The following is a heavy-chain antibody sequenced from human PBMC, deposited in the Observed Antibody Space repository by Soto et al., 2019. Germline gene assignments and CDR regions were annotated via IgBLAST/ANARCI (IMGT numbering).Heavy chain of an antibody. CDR2: INHSGST. CDR3: ARGAPRTVTLDY. J-gene: IGHJ4*02. V-gene: IGHV4-34*01. CDR1: GGSFSGYY. D-gene: IGHD4-17*01. Sequence: QVQLQQWGAGLLKPSETLSLTCAVYGGSFSGYYWSWIRQPPGKGLEWIGEINHSGSTNYNPSLKSRVTISVDTSKNQFSLKLSSVTAADTAVYYCARGAPRTVTLDYWGQGTLVTLSS.